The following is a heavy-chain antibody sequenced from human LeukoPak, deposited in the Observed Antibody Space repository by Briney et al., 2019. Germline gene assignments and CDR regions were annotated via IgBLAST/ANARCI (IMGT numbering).Heavy chain of an antibody. CDR3: AKDGDGGDDYNYRLDY. CDR1: GFTASSYA. D-gene: IGHD5-24*01. CDR2: IRGSGGST. V-gene: IGHV3-23*01. Sequence: GGSLRLSCPAPGFTASSYAMSWVRQAPGMGLEWVSSIRGSGGSTYYADSVKGRFTISRDNSKNTLYLQMNSLRAEDTAVYYCAKDGDGGDDYNYRLDYWGQGTLVTVSS. J-gene: IGHJ4*02.